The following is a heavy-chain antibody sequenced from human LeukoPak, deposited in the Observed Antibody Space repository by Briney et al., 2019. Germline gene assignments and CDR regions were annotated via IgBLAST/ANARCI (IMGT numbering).Heavy chain of an antibody. CDR2: IYGNGVTT. D-gene: IGHD2-2*01. J-gene: IGHJ4*02. CDR3: AKGQYCSSTSCFMAFDY. V-gene: IGHV3-43*01. Sequence: GGSLRLSCAASGFTFDDYTMHWVRQAPGKGLEWVSLIYGNGVTTYYADSVKGRFTISRDNFKSSLHLQMNSLRTEDTALYYCAKGQYCSSTSCFMAFDYWGQGTPVTVSS. CDR1: GFTFDDYT.